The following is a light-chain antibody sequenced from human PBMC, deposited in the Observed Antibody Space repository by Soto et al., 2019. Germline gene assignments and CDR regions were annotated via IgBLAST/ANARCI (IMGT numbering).Light chain of an antibody. J-gene: IGLJ3*02. CDR1: SGSVSTSYY. Sequence: QTVVTQEPSFSVSPGRTVTLTCGLSSGSVSTSYYPSWYQQTPGQAPRTLIYSTNTRSSGVPDRFSGSILGNEAALTITGAQADDEADYYCALYMGSGIWVFGGGTKITVL. CDR2: STN. CDR3: ALYMGSGIWV. V-gene: IGLV8-61*01.